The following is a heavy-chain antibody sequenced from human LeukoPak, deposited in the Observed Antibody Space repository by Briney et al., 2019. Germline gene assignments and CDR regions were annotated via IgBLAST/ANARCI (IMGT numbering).Heavy chain of an antibody. Sequence: SETLSLTCTVSGGSISSYYWSWIRQPPGKGLEWIGYIYTSGSTNYNPSLKSRVTMSVDTSKNQFSLKLSSVTAADTAVYYCARSRKVYGSGSQNWFDPWGQGTLVTVSS. V-gene: IGHV4-4*08. CDR3: ARSRKVYGSGSQNWFDP. J-gene: IGHJ5*02. CDR1: GGSISSYY. D-gene: IGHD3-10*01. CDR2: IYTSGST.